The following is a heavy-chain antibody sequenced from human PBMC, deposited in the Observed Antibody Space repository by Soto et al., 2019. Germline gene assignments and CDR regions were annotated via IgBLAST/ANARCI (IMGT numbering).Heavy chain of an antibody. V-gene: IGHV4-59*08. CDR3: ARHRGPAPVY. CDR2: IYYSGST. CDR1: GGSISSYY. D-gene: IGHD3-10*01. Sequence: SETLSLTCTVSGGSISSYYWSWIRQPPGKGLEWIGYIYYSGSTNYNPSLKSRLTMSLDTSKNHFSLKLRSVTAADTAVYYCARHRGPAPVYWGQGTLVTVSS. J-gene: IGHJ4*02.